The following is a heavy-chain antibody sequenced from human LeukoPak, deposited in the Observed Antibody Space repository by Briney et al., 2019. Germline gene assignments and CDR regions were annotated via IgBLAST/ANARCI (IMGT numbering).Heavy chain of an antibody. CDR2: ISYDGSNK. V-gene: IGHV3-30*03. J-gene: IGHJ4*02. CDR3: ARDHQRHDSLFGY. D-gene: IGHD1-1*01. Sequence: GGSLRLSCAASGFTFSSYGMHWVRQAPGKGLEWVAAISYDGSNKYYAGSVKGRFTISRDNSKNTLYLQMISLRSEDTAVYYCARDHQRHDSLFGYWGQGTLVTVSS. CDR1: GFTFSSYG.